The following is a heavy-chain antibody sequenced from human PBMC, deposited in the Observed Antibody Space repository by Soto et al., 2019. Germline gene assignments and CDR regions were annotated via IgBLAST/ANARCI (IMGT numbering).Heavy chain of an antibody. CDR1: GGSFSGYY. V-gene: IGHV4-34*01. Sequence: QVQLQQWGAGLVKPSETLSLTCAVYGGSFSGYYWSWIRQPPGKGLEWIGEINHSGSTNYNPSLKSRVTISVDTSKNQFSLKLSSVTAADTAVYYCARGIAVAGGIGDPSADYWGQGTLVTVSS. J-gene: IGHJ4*02. CDR2: INHSGST. D-gene: IGHD6-19*01. CDR3: ARGIAVAGGIGDPSADY.